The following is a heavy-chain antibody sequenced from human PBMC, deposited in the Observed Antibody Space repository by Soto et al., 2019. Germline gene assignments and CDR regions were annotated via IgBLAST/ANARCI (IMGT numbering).Heavy chain of an antibody. J-gene: IGHJ4*02. CDR3: AKDPVGYYGSGTWNY. CDR2: ISGSGGST. V-gene: IGHV3-23*01. CDR1: GFTFSSYA. D-gene: IGHD3-10*01. Sequence: PGGSLRLSCAASGFTFSSYAMSWVRQAPGKGLEWVSAISGSGGSTYYADSVKGRFTISRDNSKNTLYLQMNSLRAEDTAVYYSAKDPVGYYGSGTWNYWGQGTLVTVSS.